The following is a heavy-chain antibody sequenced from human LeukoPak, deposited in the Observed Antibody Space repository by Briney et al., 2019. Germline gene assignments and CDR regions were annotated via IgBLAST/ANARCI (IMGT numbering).Heavy chain of an antibody. V-gene: IGHV1-46*01. J-gene: IGHJ4*02. Sequence: ASVKVSCKASGFTFTSYYMHWVRQAPGQGLEWMGIINPTGGNTGYAQKFEDRVTMTRDMSTNTVSMELSSLRSEGTAVYYCARSVNYYESSGYLYYFDYWGQGTLVTVSS. CDR1: GFTFTSYY. D-gene: IGHD3-22*01. CDR2: INPTGGNT. CDR3: ARSVNYYESSGYLYYFDY.